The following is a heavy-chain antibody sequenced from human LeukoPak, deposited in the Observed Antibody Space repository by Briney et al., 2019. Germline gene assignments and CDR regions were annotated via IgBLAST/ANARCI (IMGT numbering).Heavy chain of an antibody. D-gene: IGHD3-10*01. CDR1: GYSFTSYW. CDR3: ASYYGSGSYFEVNWFDP. V-gene: IGHV5-10-1*01. CDR2: IDPSDSYT. Sequence: GESLQISCKGSGYSFTSYWISGVRQMPGKGLEWMGRIDPSDSYTNYSPSFQGHVTISADKSISTAYLQWSSLKASDTAMYYCASYYGSGSYFEVNWFDPWGQGTLVTVSS. J-gene: IGHJ5*02.